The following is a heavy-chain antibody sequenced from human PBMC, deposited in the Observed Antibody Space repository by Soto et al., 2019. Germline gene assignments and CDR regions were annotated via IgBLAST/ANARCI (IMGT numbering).Heavy chain of an antibody. V-gene: IGHV3-30*18. Sequence: QVQLVESGGGVVQPGRSLRLSCAASGFTFSSYGMHWVRQAPGKGLEWVAVISYDGSNKYYADSVKGRFTISRDNSKNTLYLQMNSLRAEDTAVYYCAKGATFIGTSWFDPWGQGTLVTVSS. CDR2: ISYDGSNK. CDR1: GFTFSSYG. CDR3: AKGATFIGTSWFDP. J-gene: IGHJ5*02. D-gene: IGHD2-15*01.